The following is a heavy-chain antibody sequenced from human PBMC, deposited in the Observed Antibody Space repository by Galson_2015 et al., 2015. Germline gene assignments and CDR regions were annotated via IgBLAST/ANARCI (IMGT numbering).Heavy chain of an antibody. CDR2: INHSGST. V-gene: IGHV4-34*01. CDR3: ARGGMRFRL. J-gene: IGHJ4*02. D-gene: IGHD1-14*01. Sequence: LSLTCAVYGGSFSGYYWSWIRQPPEKGLEWIGEINHSGSTNYNPSLKSRVTISVDTSKNQFSLKLSSVTAADTAVYYCARGGMRFRLWGQGTLVTVSS. CDR1: GGSFSGYY.